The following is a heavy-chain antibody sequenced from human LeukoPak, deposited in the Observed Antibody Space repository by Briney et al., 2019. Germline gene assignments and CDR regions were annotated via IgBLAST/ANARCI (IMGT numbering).Heavy chain of an antibody. V-gene: IGHV3-21*01. CDR1: GFTFSSYE. Sequence: PGGSLRLSCAASGFTFSSYEMNWVRQAPGKGLEWVSSISSSSYIYYADSVKGRFTISRDNAKNSLYLQMNSLRAEDTAVYYCARDGRGYYDSSGYGDYWGQGTLVIVSS. CDR2: ISSSSYI. D-gene: IGHD3-22*01. J-gene: IGHJ4*02. CDR3: ARDGRGYYDSSGYGDY.